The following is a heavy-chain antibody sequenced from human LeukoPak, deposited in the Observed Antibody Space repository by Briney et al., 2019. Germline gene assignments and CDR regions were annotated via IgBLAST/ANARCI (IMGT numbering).Heavy chain of an antibody. Sequence: ASVKVSCKASGYTFTSYGISWVRQAPGQGLEWMGWISAYNGNTNYAQKFQGRVTITTDESTSTAYMELSSLRSEDTAVYYCARSPLYCSSTSCYDYYYMDVWGKGTTVTVSS. D-gene: IGHD2-2*01. V-gene: IGHV1-18*01. CDR3: ARSPLYCSSTSCYDYYYMDV. CDR1: GYTFTSYG. J-gene: IGHJ6*03. CDR2: ISAYNGNT.